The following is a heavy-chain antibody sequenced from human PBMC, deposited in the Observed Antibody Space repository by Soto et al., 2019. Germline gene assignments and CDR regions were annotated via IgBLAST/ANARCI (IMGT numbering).Heavy chain of an antibody. Sequence: PSETLSLTCTVSGGSISSGGYYWSWIRQHPGKGLEWIGYIYYSGSTYYNPSLKSRVTISVDTSKNQFSLKLSSVNAADTAVNYFARSLDFYDSSGYYRNYYYYYGMDVWGQGTTVTVSS. CDR2: IYYSGST. J-gene: IGHJ6*02. CDR3: ARSLDFYDSSGYYRNYYYYYGMDV. D-gene: IGHD3-22*01. V-gene: IGHV4-31*03. CDR1: GGSISSGGYY.